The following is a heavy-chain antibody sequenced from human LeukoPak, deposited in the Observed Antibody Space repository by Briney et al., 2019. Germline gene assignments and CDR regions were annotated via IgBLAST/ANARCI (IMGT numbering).Heavy chain of an antibody. D-gene: IGHD2-2*01. CDR1: GGSISSGSYY. CDR2: IYTSGST. Sequence: SETLSLTCTVSGGSISSGSYYWSWIRQPAGKGLEWIGRIYTSGSTNYNPSLKSRVTISVDTSKNQFSLKLSSVTAADTAVYYCASLPRYCSSTSCPNWFDPWGQGTLVTVSS. J-gene: IGHJ5*02. V-gene: IGHV4-61*02. CDR3: ASLPRYCSSTSCPNWFDP.